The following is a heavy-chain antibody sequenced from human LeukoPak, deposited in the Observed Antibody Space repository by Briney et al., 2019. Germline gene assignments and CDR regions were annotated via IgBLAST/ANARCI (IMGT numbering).Heavy chain of an antibody. Sequence: GGSLRLSCAASGFSFSSYAMSWVRQAPGKGLEWGAAISGSGGSTYYAGSVKGRFTISRDSSTTTLYLQMNSLRAEDTAVYYCARAWASSGYYHFDYWGQGTLVTVSS. CDR2: ISGSGGST. CDR1: GFSFSSYA. D-gene: IGHD3-22*01. CDR3: ARAWASSGYYHFDY. J-gene: IGHJ4*02. V-gene: IGHV3-23*01.